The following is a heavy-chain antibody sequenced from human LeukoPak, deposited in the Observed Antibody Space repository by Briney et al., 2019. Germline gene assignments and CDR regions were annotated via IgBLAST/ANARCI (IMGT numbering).Heavy chain of an antibody. J-gene: IGHJ4*02. CDR3: ARGDGGDPYYYDSSGYPPLAY. CDR1: SGSFSDNF. CDR2: IDHSGRT. V-gene: IGHV4-34*01. D-gene: IGHD3-22*01. Sequence: SETLSLTCAVSSGSFSDNFWSWIRQSPGKGLEWIGEIDHSGRTNYNPSLKSRVTISVDTSKNQFSLKLSSVTAADTAVYYCARGDGGDPYYYDSSGYPPLAYWGQGTLVTVSS.